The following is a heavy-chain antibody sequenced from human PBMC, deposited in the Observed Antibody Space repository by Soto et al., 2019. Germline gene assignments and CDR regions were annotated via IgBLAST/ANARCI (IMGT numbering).Heavy chain of an antibody. Sequence: QVQLQESGPGLVKPSETLSLTCTVSGASVNSRDYHWSWIRQPPGRGLEWIGQVQNGGTTEFDSSSLTSRLTFSIDASKNQFSLKLNSVTAADTAIYYCAVLLAGGGGDGNWGQGTLVTVSS. D-gene: IGHD3-10*01. CDR3: AVLLAGGGGDGN. CDR2: VQNGGTT. J-gene: IGHJ4*02. CDR1: GASVNSRDYH. V-gene: IGHV4-61*08.